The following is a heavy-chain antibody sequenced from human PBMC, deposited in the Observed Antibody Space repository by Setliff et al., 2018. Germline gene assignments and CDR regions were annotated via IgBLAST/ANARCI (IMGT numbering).Heavy chain of an antibody. CDR2: IYYSGST. CDR1: GGSISSSSYY. CDR3: ARKEYYNFWSGPARAFDI. J-gene: IGHJ3*02. V-gene: IGHV4-39*07. Sequence: PSETLSLTCTVSGGSISSSSYYWGWIRQPPGKGLEWIGSIYYSGSTSYNPSLKSRVTISVDTSKNQFSLKLSSVTAADTAVYYRARKEYYNFWSGPARAFDIWGQGTMVTVSS. D-gene: IGHD3-3*01.